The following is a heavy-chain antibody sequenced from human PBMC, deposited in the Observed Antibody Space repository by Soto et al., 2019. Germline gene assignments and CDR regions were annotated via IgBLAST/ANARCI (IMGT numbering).Heavy chain of an antibody. CDR2: INPNSGGT. V-gene: IGHV1-2*02. CDR3: AKSGSLFSTSIGYFDY. J-gene: IGHJ4*02. CDR1: GFTFTGHY. Sequence: ASVKVACKASGFTFTGHYIHWVRQAPGQGREWMGWINPNSGGTSYAQKCQGGVTMTRDTSVTTAYMELSRLSSEPPAVSYCAKSGSLFSTSIGYFDYWGQGPLVTVSS. D-gene: IGHD1-26*01.